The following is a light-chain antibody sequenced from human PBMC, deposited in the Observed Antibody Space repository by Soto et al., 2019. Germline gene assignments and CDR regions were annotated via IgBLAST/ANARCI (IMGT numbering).Light chain of an antibody. CDR2: GAS. CDR3: QHYVTSLTT. J-gene: IGKJ1*01. Sequence: EIVLTQSPRALSLSLGERTTLSCRASQSVTSNYLAWYQQKPGQAPRLLSFGASIRVTGIPDRFIGSGSGTDFTLTSSRLEPEDFAVYYCQHYVTSLTTFGQGTKVDIK. V-gene: IGKV3-20*01. CDR1: QSVTSNY.